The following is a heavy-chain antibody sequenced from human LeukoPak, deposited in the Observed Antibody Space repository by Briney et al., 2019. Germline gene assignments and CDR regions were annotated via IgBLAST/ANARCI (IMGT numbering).Heavy chain of an antibody. CDR1: GDSVSSNSAA. D-gene: IGHD2-15*01. V-gene: IGHV6-1*01. Sequence: SQTLSLTCAISGDSVSSNSAAWNWIRQSPSRGLEWLGRTYYRSKWYNDYAVSVKSRITINPDTSKNQFSLQLNSVTPEDTAVYYCARDRMGRGNILPYNWFDPWGQGTLVTVSS. CDR2: TYYRSKWYN. CDR3: ARDRMGRGNILPYNWFDP. J-gene: IGHJ5*02.